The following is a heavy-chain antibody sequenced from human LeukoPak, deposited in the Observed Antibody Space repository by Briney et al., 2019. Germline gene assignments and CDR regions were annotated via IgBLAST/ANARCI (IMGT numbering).Heavy chain of an antibody. D-gene: IGHD1-26*01. CDR2: FDPEDGET. J-gene: IGHJ4*02. CDR3: ARGVHRGVNDY. Sequence: ASVKVSCKVSGYTLTELSMHWVRQAPGQGLEWMGGFDPEDGETIYAQKFQGRVTMTTDTSTSTAYMELRSLRSDDTAVYYCARGVHRGVNDYWGQGTLVTVSS. CDR1: GYTLTELS. V-gene: IGHV1-24*01.